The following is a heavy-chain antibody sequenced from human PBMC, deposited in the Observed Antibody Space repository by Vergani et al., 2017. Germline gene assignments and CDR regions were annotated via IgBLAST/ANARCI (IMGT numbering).Heavy chain of an antibody. CDR3: ARVNRLLWFGESYAYYYYYMDV. CDR2: ISSSSSYI. D-gene: IGHD3-10*01. CDR1: GFTFTAHG. V-gene: IGHV3-21*01. Sequence: EVQLLESGGGSAQPGESLRLSCVASGFTFTAHGLNWVRQAPGKGLEWVSSISSSSSYIYYADSVKGRFTISRDNAKNSLYLQMNSLRAEDTAVYYCARVNRLLWFGESYAYYYYYMDVWGKGTTVTVSS. J-gene: IGHJ6*03.